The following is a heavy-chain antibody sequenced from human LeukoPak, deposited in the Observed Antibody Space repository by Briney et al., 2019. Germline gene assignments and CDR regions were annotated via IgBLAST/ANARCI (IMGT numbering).Heavy chain of an antibody. V-gene: IGHV4-4*07. CDR2: VYTSGST. Sequence: SETLSLTCTVSGGSISSYYWSWIRQPAGKGLEWIGRVYTSGSTNYNPSLKSRVTMSVDTSKNQFSLKLGSVTAADTPVYYCARVSRYDFWSGYYMDVWGKGTTVTVSS. CDR3: ARVSRYDFWSGYYMDV. J-gene: IGHJ6*04. CDR1: GGSISSYY. D-gene: IGHD3-3*01.